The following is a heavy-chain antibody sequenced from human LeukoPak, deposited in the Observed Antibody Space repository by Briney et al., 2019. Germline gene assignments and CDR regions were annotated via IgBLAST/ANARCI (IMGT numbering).Heavy chain of an antibody. CDR1: GFTFSSYS. J-gene: IGHJ4*02. V-gene: IGHV3-21*01. D-gene: IGHD2-21*01. CDR3: ARVSCGGDCYLRGFDY. Sequence: GGSLRLSCAASGFTFSSYSMNWVRQAPGKGLEWVSSISSSSSYIYYADSVKGRFTISRDNAKNSLYLQMNSLRAEDTAVYYCARVSCGGDCYLRGFDYWGQGTLVTVSS. CDR2: ISSSSSYI.